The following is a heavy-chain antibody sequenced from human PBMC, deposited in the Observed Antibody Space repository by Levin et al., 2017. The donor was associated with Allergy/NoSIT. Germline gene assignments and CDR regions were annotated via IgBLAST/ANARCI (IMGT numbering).Heavy chain of an antibody. CDR2: INHSGST. CDR3: AIGGYCSSTSCSLFDY. Sequence: SETLSLTCAVYGGSFSGYFWSWIRQPPGKGLEWIGEINHSGSTNYNPSLKSRVTISVDTSKNQFSLKLSSVTAADTAVYYCAIGGYCSSTSCSLFDYWGQGTLVTVSS. CDR1: GGSFSGYF. D-gene: IGHD2-2*01. J-gene: IGHJ4*02. V-gene: IGHV4-34*01.